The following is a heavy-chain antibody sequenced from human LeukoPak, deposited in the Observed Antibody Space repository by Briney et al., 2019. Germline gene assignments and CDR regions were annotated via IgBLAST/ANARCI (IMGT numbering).Heavy chain of an antibody. V-gene: IGHV3-23*01. J-gene: IGHJ4*02. CDR3: AKDTSIGKYCTNGVCSPFDY. CDR1: GFTFGRYA. Sequence: GGSLTLSCLGSGFTFGRYAMSWVRQAAGRGLEWVAVIRDSGDYTSYADSVRGRFTISRDNSRNTLYLKMISLRPEDTAVYYCAKDTSIGKYCTNGVCSPFDYWGQGTLVTVSS. CDR2: IRDSGDYT. D-gene: IGHD2-8*01.